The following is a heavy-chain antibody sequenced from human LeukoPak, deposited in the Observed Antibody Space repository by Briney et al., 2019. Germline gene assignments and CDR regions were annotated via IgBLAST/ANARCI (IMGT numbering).Heavy chain of an antibody. J-gene: IGHJ4*01. D-gene: IGHD6-13*01. CDR3: ARDGTAAGLYFDL. V-gene: IGHV3-7*01. Sequence: PGGSLRLSCAVAGFTLSEYWMNWVRQAPGKGGEWVASINQNGGENLYVDCVKGRFTISRDNPKNSLYLQMSSLRAEDTAVYYCARDGTAAGLYFDLWGQGSLVTVSS. CDR1: GFTLSEYW. CDR2: INQNGGEN.